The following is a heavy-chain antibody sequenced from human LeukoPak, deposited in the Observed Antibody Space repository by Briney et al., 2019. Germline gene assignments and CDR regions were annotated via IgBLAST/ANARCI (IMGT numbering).Heavy chain of an antibody. J-gene: IGHJ3*02. Sequence: SETLSLTCTVSGGSISSGGYYWSWIRQHPGKSLEWIGYIYYSGSTYYNPSLKSRVTISVDTSKNQFSLKLSSVTAADTAVYYCARSQGLFDAFGIWGQGTMDTVSS. D-gene: IGHD3/OR15-3a*01. CDR1: GGSISSGGYY. CDR2: IYYSGST. V-gene: IGHV4-31*03. CDR3: ARSQGLFDAFGI.